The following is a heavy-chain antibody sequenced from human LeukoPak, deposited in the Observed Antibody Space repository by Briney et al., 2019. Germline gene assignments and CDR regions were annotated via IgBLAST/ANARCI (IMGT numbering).Heavy chain of an antibody. CDR1: GFTVSSNY. CDR2: IYSGGST. Sequence: PGGSLRLSCAASGFTVSSNYMSWVRQAPGKGLEWVSVIYSGGSTYYADSVKGRFTISRDNSKNTLYLQMNSLRAEDTAVYYCARSASFSYYYYYMDVWGKGTTVTVSS. CDR3: ARSASFSYYYYYMDV. V-gene: IGHV3-53*01. J-gene: IGHJ6*03. D-gene: IGHD3-3*01.